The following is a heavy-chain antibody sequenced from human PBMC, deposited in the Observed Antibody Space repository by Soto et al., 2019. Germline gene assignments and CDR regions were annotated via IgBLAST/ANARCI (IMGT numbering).Heavy chain of an antibody. CDR1: GYSISSGYY. Sequence: PSETLSLTCAVSGYSISSGYYWGWIRQPPGKGLEWIGSIYHSGSTYYNPSLKSRVTISVDTSKNQFSLKLSSVTAADTAVYYCARSYGSGSCFDYYYGMDVWGQGTTVTVSS. J-gene: IGHJ6*02. CDR2: IYHSGST. D-gene: IGHD3-10*01. CDR3: ARSYGSGSCFDYYYGMDV. V-gene: IGHV4-38-2*01.